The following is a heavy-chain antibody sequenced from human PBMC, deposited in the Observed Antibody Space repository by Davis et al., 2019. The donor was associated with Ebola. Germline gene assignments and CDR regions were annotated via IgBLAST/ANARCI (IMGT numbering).Heavy chain of an antibody. D-gene: IGHD2-21*01. CDR3: SRAPTTVVGPKGDFDY. V-gene: IGHV3-74*01. CDR1: AFTFSNYW. J-gene: IGHJ4*02. CDR2: INSDGTRT. Sequence: LSLTCAASAFTFSNYWMHWVRQAPGKGLEWVARINSDGTRTSHADSVKGRFTISRDNGKNMLYLQMNSLRAEDTAVYYCSRAPTTVVGPKGDFDYWGQGTRVTVSS.